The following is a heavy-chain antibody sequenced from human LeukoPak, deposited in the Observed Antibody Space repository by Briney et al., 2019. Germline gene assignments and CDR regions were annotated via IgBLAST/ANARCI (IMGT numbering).Heavy chain of an antibody. J-gene: IGHJ4*02. CDR3: AKVLRGPPGLYFDY. D-gene: IGHD3-10*01. CDR1: GFTFSSYA. V-gene: IGHV3-30*04. CDR2: ISYDGSNK. Sequence: GGSLRLSCAASGFTFSSYAMHWVRQAPGKGLEWVAVISYDGSNKYYADSVKGRFTISRDNSKNTLYLQMNSLRAEDTAVYYCAKVLRGPPGLYFDYWGQGTLVTVSS.